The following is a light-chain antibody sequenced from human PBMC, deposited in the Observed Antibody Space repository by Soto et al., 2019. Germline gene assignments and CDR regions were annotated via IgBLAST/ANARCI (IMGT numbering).Light chain of an antibody. CDR1: TSNIGSNY. J-gene: IGLJ1*01. CDR2: RNN. Sequence: VLTHPPSASGTPGQGVTISCSGSTSNIGSNYVYWYQQLPGTAPKLLIYRNNQRPSGVPDRFSGSKSGTSASLAIGGLRSDDEADYFCATWDDSLNGFYVFGTGTKVTVL. CDR3: ATWDDSLNGFYV. V-gene: IGLV1-47*01.